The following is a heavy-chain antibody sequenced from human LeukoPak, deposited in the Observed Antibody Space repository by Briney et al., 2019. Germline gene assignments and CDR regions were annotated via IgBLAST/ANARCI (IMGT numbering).Heavy chain of an antibody. D-gene: IGHD1-14*01. CDR1: GGSISSYY. Sequence: SETLSLTCTVSGGSISSYYWSWIRQPPGKGLEWIGYIYYSGSTNYNPSLKSRVTMSVDTSKNQFSLKLRSVSAADTAVYYCARDGFRTLYYFDYWGQGILVTVSS. CDR3: ARDGFRTLYYFDY. CDR2: IYYSGST. J-gene: IGHJ4*02. V-gene: IGHV4-59*12.